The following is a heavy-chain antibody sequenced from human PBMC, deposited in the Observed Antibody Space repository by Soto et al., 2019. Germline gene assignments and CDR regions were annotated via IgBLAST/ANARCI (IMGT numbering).Heavy chain of an antibody. CDR3: ARDDVHCRGVVCYGAPMDV. V-gene: IGHV3-66*01. CDR2: IQRGGSI. D-gene: IGHD2-15*01. J-gene: IGHJ6*03. CDR1: GFTVSSKY. Sequence: EVQLVESGGDLVQPGGSLRLSCAASGFTVSSKYMSWVRQAPGKGLEWVAVIQRGGSIYYEDAVKDSFAISRDSTKNTLYRPMNSLRVEDTAVCYCARDDVHCRGVVCYGAPMDVGGKGTTVTVS.